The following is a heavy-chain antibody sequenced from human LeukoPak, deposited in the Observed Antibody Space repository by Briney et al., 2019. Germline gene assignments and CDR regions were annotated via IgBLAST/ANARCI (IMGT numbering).Heavy chain of an antibody. Sequence: GASVKVSCKASGYTFTGYYMHWVRQAPGQGLEWMGRINPNSGGTNYAQKFQGRVTMTRDTSISTAYMELSRLRSDDTAVYYCARDFPTRIAASATNYWGQGTMVTVSS. CDR2: INPNSGGT. D-gene: IGHD6-13*01. CDR3: ARDFPTRIAASATNY. J-gene: IGHJ4*02. V-gene: IGHV1-2*06. CDR1: GYTFTGYY.